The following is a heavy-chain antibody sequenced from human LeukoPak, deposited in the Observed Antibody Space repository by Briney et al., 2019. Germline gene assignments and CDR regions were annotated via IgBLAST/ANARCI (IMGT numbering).Heavy chain of an antibody. CDR2: IYYSGST. V-gene: IGHV4-59*01. J-gene: IGHJ3*02. CDR3: ARARDGDAFDI. Sequence: PSETLSLTCTVSAGSISSYYWSWIRQPPGKGLEWIGYIYYSGSTNYNPSLKSRVTISVDTSKNQFSLKLSSVTAADTAVYYCARARDGDAFDIWGQGTMVTVSS. CDR1: AGSISSYY.